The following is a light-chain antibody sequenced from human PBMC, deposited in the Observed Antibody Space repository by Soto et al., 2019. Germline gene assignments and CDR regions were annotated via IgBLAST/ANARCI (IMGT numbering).Light chain of an antibody. Sequence: EIVMTQSPATLSVSPGERATLSCRASQSVSSNFAWYQQKPGQAPRLLIYSASTRATGIPARFSGSGSGTEFTLTISSLQSEDFAVYYCQQYNNWPLTFGRGTKVEIK. V-gene: IGKV3-15*01. CDR3: QQYNNWPLT. CDR2: SAS. J-gene: IGKJ1*01. CDR1: QSVSSN.